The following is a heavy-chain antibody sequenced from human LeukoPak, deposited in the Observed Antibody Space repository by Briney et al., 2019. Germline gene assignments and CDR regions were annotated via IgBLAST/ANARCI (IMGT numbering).Heavy chain of an antibody. J-gene: IGHJ6*03. CDR3: TRDVAMTCSGTRCHSYYYYYMDV. Sequence: GGSLRLSCTASGFTFGDYAMSWVRQALGKGLEWVGFIRSKAYGGTTEYAASVKGRFTISRDDSKSIAYLQMNSLKTEDTAVYYCTRDVAMTCSGTRCHSYYYYYMDVWGKGTTVTVSS. CDR1: GFTFGDYA. V-gene: IGHV3-49*04. CDR2: IRSKAYGGTT. D-gene: IGHD2-2*01.